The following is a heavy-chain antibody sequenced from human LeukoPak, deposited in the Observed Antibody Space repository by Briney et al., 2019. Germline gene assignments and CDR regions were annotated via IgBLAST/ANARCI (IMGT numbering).Heavy chain of an antibody. CDR3: AREYDYGGNRPGCFQH. D-gene: IGHD4-23*01. CDR1: GFTFSSYE. J-gene: IGHJ1*01. Sequence: QPGGSLRLSCAASGFTFSSYEMNWVRQAPGKGLEWISYISSSGSTIYYADSVKGRFTISRDNAKNSLYLQMNSLRAEDTAVYYCAREYDYGGNRPGCFQHWGQGTLVTVSS. V-gene: IGHV3-48*03. CDR2: ISSSGSTI.